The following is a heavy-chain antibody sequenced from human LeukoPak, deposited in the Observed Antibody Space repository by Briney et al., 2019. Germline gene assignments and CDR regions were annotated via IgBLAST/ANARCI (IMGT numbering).Heavy chain of an antibody. D-gene: IGHD6-19*01. V-gene: IGHV4-39*07. CDR2: IYYSGST. J-gene: IGHJ4*02. Sequence: SETLSLTCTVSGGSISSSSYYWGWIRQPPGKGLEWIGSIYYSGSTYYNPSLKSRVTISVDTSKNQFSLKLSSVTAADTAVYYCARVSRFEWLPGPFDYWGQGTLVTVSS. CDR3: ARVSRFEWLPGPFDY. CDR1: GGSISSSSYY.